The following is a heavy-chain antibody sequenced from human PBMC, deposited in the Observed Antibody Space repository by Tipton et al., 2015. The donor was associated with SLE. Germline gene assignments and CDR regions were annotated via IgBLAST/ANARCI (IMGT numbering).Heavy chain of an antibody. CDR1: GGSISSYY. CDR2: IYYSGST. CDR3: AREGARGAFDI. V-gene: IGHV4-59*01. D-gene: IGHD1-26*01. Sequence: TLSLTCTVSGGSISSYYWSWIRQPPGKGLEWIGYIYYSGSTNYNPSLKSRVTISVDTSKNQFSLKLSSVTAADTAVYYCAREGARGAFDIWGQGTMVTVSS. J-gene: IGHJ3*02.